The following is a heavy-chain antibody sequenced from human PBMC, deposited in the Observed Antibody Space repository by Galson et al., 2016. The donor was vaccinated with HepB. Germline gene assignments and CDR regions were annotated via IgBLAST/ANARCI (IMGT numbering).Heavy chain of an antibody. D-gene: IGHD4/OR15-4a*01. V-gene: IGHV3-13*01. CDR2: IETAGDT. CDR3: ARGKSLLTMPWNYGLDV. Sequence: SLRLSCAASGFTFSIHDMHWVRQAPGKGLEWVSAIETAGDTYYEDPVTGRFTISRENAKNSLYLQMNSLRAGDTAVYYCARGKSLLTMPWNYGLDVWGKGTTVSVSS. CDR1: GFTFSIHD. J-gene: IGHJ6*04.